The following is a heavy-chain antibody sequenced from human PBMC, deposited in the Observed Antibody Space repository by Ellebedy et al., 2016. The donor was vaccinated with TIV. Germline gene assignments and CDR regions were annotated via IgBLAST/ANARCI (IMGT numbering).Heavy chain of an antibody. Sequence: ASVKVSXXASGYTFTSYDINWVRQATGQGLEWMGWMNPNSGNTGYAQKFQGRVTMTRNTSISTAYMELSSLRSEDTAVYYCARGRKQQLVRLNWFDPWGQGTLVTVSS. CDR2: MNPNSGNT. V-gene: IGHV1-8*01. CDR3: ARGRKQQLVRLNWFDP. J-gene: IGHJ5*02. CDR1: GYTFTSYD. D-gene: IGHD6-13*01.